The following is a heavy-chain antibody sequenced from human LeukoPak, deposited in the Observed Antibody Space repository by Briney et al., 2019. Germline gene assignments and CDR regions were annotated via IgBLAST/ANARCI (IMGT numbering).Heavy chain of an antibody. J-gene: IGHJ4*02. Sequence: GGSLRLSCAASGFTFSSYGMNWVRQAPGKGLEWVSSINYGSSYIYYADSVRGRFTISRDNAKNSLYLQMNSLRAEDTAVYYGARDRGQQLATIDYWGQGTLVTVSS. CDR3: ARDRGQQLATIDY. CDR2: INYGSSYI. CDR1: GFTFSSYG. D-gene: IGHD6-13*01. V-gene: IGHV3-21*01.